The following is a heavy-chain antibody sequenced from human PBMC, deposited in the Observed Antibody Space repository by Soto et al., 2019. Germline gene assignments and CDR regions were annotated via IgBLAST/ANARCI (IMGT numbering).Heavy chain of an antibody. CDR2: IYRSERT. CDR3: ASRIGLSGSGYDGYDL. D-gene: IGHD6-25*01. V-gene: IGHV4-31*03. J-gene: IGHJ3*01. Sequence: QVQLQESGPGLVTPSQTLSLTCTVSGGSIRGGDYSLNWIRQFPGKGLEWIGSIYRSERTVYNPARPRRIAISADTSNNVLFLILTSVTSADTATYYCASRIGLSGSGYDGYDLWGQGTLVIVSS. CDR1: GGSIRGGDYS.